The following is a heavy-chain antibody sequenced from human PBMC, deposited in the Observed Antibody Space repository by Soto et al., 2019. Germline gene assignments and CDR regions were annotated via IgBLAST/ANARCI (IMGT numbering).Heavy chain of an antibody. Sequence: QVQLVQSGAEVKKPGASVKVSCKASGYTFTSYAMHWVRQAPGQRLEWMGWINAGNGNTKYSQKFQGRVTITRDTSASTAYMELSSLRSEDTAVYYCARASYSGYDFDYYYGMAVWGQGTTVTVSS. J-gene: IGHJ6*02. CDR2: INAGNGNT. V-gene: IGHV1-3*01. CDR3: ARASYSGYDFDYYYGMAV. CDR1: GYTFTSYA. D-gene: IGHD5-12*01.